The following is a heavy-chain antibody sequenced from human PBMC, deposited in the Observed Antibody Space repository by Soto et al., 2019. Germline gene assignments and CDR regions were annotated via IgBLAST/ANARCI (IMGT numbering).Heavy chain of an antibody. J-gene: IGHJ4*02. CDR1: GGTFSNYV. V-gene: IGHV1-69*06. CDR2: IIPISGAA. Sequence: QVQLVQSGAEVKKPGSSVKVSCKASGGTFSNYVVNWVRQAPGQGLEWMGRIIPISGAANYAKKFQGRVTITADKSTSTSYMELSSLRSDDTAVYYCARDMTRTVVPYFDFWGQGTLVTVSS. CDR3: ARDMTRTVVPYFDF. D-gene: IGHD1-7*01.